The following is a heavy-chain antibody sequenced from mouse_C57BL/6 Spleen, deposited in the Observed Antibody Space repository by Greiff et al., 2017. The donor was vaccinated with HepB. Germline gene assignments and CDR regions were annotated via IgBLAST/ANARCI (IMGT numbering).Heavy chain of an antibody. CDR2: ISSGGSYT. Sequence: EVQLVESGGDLVKPGGSLKLSCAASGFTFSSYGMSWVRQTPDKRLEWVATISSGGSYTYYPDSVKGRFTIARDNAKNTLYLQMSSLKSEDTAMYYGARHEGAAQADYVDYWGQVTTLAVSS. D-gene: IGHD3-2*02. J-gene: IGHJ2*01. V-gene: IGHV5-6*01. CDR1: GFTFSSYG. CDR3: ARHEGAAQADYVDY.